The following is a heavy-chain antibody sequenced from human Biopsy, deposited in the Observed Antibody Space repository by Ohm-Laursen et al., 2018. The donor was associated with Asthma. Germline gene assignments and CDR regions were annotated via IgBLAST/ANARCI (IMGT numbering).Heavy chain of an antibody. J-gene: IGHJ4*02. D-gene: IGHD6-19*01. Sequence: GSLRLSCAAPGFTVSRDHMFWVRQAPGKGLEWVSVIYSSGTSHTADSVRGRFTISRDYSKNTLYLQMHSLRAEDTAVYYCARGDSSGWSQYYFDYWGQGTLVTVSS. CDR3: ARGDSSGWSQYYFDY. CDR1: GFTVSRDH. V-gene: IGHV3-53*01. CDR2: IYSSGTS.